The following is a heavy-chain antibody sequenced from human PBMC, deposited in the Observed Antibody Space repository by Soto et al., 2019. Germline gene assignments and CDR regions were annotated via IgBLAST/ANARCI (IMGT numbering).Heavy chain of an antibody. CDR2: IYYSGST. CDR1: GGSVSSGNYF. V-gene: IGHV4-61*01. Sequence: SETLSLTCTVSGGSVSSGNYFWSWIRQPPGKGPEWIGYIYYSGSTNYNPSLKSRVTISVDTSKNQFSLKLSSVTAADTAVYYCARDDSSGYYSFDYWGQGTLVTVS. CDR3: ARDDSSGYYSFDY. J-gene: IGHJ4*02. D-gene: IGHD3-22*01.